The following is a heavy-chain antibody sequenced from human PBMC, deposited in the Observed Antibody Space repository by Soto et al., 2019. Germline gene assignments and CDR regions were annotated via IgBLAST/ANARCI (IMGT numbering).Heavy chain of an antibody. CDR2: IFHDGTA. CDR3: ARLVYDTRLNYMYFDF. D-gene: IGHD3-10*01. CDR1: GVSISSGNW. V-gene: IGHV4-4*02. Sequence: SETLSLTCAVSGVSISSGNWWTWVRQSPQRGLEYIGEIFHDGTANYYPSFERRVAISVDTSKNQFSLKLTSVTAADTAIYFCARLVYDTRLNYMYFDFWGQGTMVTVYS. J-gene: IGHJ4*02.